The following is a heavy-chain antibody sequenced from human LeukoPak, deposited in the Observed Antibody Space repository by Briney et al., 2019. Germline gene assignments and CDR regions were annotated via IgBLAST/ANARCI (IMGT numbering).Heavy chain of an antibody. CDR1: GGSISSYY. J-gene: IGHJ5*02. D-gene: IGHD6-13*01. V-gene: IGHV4-59*08. Sequence: SETLSLTCTVSGGSISSYYWSWIRQPPGKGLEWIGYIYYSGSTNYNPSLKGRVTISVDTSKNQFSLKLSSVTAADTAVYYCARRGSSWSQGYNWFDPWGQGTLVTVSS. CDR2: IYYSGST. CDR3: ARRGSSWSQGYNWFDP.